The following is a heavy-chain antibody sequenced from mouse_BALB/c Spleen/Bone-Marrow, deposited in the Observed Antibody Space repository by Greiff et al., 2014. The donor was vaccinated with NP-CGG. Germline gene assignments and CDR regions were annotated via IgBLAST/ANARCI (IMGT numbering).Heavy chain of an antibody. CDR3: AFYYYGSSPFAY. CDR1: GFNIKDTY. V-gene: IGHV14-3*02. J-gene: IGHJ3*01. Sequence: VQLKQSGAELVKPGASVKLSCTASGFNIKDTYMHWVKQRPEQGLEWIGRIDPANGNTKYDPKFQGKATITADTSSNTAYLQPSSLTSEDTAVYYCAFYYYGSSPFAYWGQGTLVTVSA. CDR2: IDPANGNT. D-gene: IGHD1-1*01.